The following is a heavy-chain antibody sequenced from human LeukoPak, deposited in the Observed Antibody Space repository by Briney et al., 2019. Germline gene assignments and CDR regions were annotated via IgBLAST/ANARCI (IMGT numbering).Heavy chain of an antibody. V-gene: IGHV3-53*01. CDR3: AREGDGYNSFFDF. CDR2: IYSGGTT. CDR1: GFTFSSYA. J-gene: IGHJ4*02. Sequence: GGSLRLSCAASGFTFSSYAMSWVRQAPGKGLEWVSVIYSGGTTYYADSVKGRFTFSRDNSKNTLYLQVTSLRVEDTAVYYCAREGDGYNSFFDFWGQGTLVTVSS. D-gene: IGHD5-24*01.